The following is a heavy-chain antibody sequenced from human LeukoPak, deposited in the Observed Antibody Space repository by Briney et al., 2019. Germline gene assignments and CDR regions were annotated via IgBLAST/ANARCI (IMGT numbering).Heavy chain of an antibody. J-gene: IGHJ5*02. V-gene: IGHV3-53*01. Sequence: PGGSLRLSCAASGFTVSSNYMSWVRQAPGKGLEWVSVIYSGGSTYYADSGKGRFTISRDNSKNTLYLQMNSLRAEDTAVYYCASLYSSSWYLQDNWFDPWGQGTLATVSS. CDR1: GFTVSSNY. CDR3: ASLYSSSWYLQDNWFDP. D-gene: IGHD6-13*01. CDR2: IYSGGST.